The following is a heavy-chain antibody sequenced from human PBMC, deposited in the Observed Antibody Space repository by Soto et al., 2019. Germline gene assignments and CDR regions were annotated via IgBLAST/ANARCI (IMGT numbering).Heavy chain of an antibody. CDR3: AIPYNWNYQNWFDP. Sequence: GASVKVSCKVSGYTLTELSMHWVRQAPGKGLEWMGGFDPEDGETIYAQKFQGRVTMTEDTSTDTAYMELSSLRSEDTALYYCAIPYNWNYQNWFDPWGQGTLVTVSS. D-gene: IGHD1-7*01. CDR2: FDPEDGET. V-gene: IGHV1-24*01. CDR1: GYTLTELS. J-gene: IGHJ5*02.